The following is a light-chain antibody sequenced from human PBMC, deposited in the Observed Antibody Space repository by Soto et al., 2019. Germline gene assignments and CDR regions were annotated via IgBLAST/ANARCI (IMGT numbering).Light chain of an antibody. CDR3: CSYVGRYTWV. CDR2: DVT. CDR1: SSDVGGSDY. J-gene: IGLJ3*02. Sequence: QSVLTQPRSVSGSPGQSVTISCAGASSDVGGSDYVSWYQQHPGKAPKVMIYDVTKRPSGVPDRFSGSKSGNTASLTISGLQAEDDADYYCCSYVGRYTWVFGGGTKLTVL. V-gene: IGLV2-11*01.